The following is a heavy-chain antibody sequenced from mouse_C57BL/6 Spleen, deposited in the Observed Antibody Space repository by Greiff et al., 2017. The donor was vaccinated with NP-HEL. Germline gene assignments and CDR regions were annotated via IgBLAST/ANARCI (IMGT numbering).Heavy chain of an antibody. CDR3: ARNLYDYDVGTWFAY. D-gene: IGHD2-4*01. CDR2: IWSGGST. V-gene: IGHV2-2*01. Sequence: VQLQQSGPGLVQPSQSLSITCTVSGFSLTSYGVHWVRQSPGKGLEWLGVIWSGGSTDYNAAFISRLSISKDNSKSQVFFKMNSLQADDTAIYYCARNLYDYDVGTWFAYWGQGTLVTVSA. J-gene: IGHJ3*01. CDR1: GFSLTSYG.